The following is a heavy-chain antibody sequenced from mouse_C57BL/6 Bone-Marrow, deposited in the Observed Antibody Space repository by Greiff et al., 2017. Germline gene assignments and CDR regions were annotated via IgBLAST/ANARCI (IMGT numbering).Heavy chain of an antibody. CDR1: GYTFTDYN. D-gene: IGHD1-1*01. J-gene: IGHJ1*03. CDR3: ARSPTYYGSDFDV. Sequence: VQLQQSGPELVKPGASVKMSCKASGYTFTDYNMHWVKQSHGKSLEWIGYINPNNGGTSYNQKFKGKATLTVNQSSSTAYMELRSLTSEDSAVYYCARSPTYYGSDFDVWGTGTTVTVSS. V-gene: IGHV1-22*01. CDR2: INPNNGGT.